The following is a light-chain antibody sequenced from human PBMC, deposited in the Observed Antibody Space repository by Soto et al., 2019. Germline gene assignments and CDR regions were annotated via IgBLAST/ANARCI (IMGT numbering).Light chain of an antibody. CDR3: QSYAARWGWV. V-gene: IGLV1-40*01. CDR2: GDT. Sequence: QSVLTQPPSVSGAPGQRVTISCTGSSSNFGANFDVQWYQQFPGTAPKLLIYGDTIRPSGVPDRFSGSKSGTSASLAITGLRAGDEAVYFCQSYAARWGWVSGGGTKGTVL. J-gene: IGLJ3*02. CDR1: SSNFGANFD.